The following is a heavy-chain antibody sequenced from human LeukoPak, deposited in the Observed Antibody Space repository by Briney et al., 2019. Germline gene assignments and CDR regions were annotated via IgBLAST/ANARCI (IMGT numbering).Heavy chain of an antibody. CDR2: ITGDGGTT. CDR3: AKGWSGYFRSPFDI. Sequence: GGSLRLSCAASGLTFSNNAMNWVRQAPGKGLEWVSVITGDGGTTDYADSVEGRFTISRDNSKNTLYLQMNSLRTEDTATCYCAKGWSGYFRSPFDIWGHGTMVIVSS. CDR1: GLTFSNNA. D-gene: IGHD3-3*01. J-gene: IGHJ3*02. V-gene: IGHV3-23*01.